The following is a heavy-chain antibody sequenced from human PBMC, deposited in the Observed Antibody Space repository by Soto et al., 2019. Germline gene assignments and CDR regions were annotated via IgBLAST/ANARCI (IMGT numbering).Heavy chain of an antibody. D-gene: IGHD3-3*01. CDR3: AREIYDFWSGYYYYYYGMDV. Sequence: SETLSLTCTVSGGSISSYYWSWIRQPAGKGLEWIGRIYTSGSTNYNPSLKSRVTMSVDTSKNQFSLKLSSVTAADTAVYYCAREIYDFWSGYYYYYYGMDVWGQGTRVTVS. V-gene: IGHV4-4*07. CDR2: IYTSGST. CDR1: GGSISSYY. J-gene: IGHJ6*02.